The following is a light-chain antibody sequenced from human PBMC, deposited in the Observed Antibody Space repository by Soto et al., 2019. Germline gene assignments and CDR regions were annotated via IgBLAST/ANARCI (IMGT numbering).Light chain of an antibody. CDR1: QSISSW. J-gene: IGKJ1*01. CDR2: AAS. V-gene: IGKV1-27*01. Sequence: PSTLSASVGDRVTITCRASQSISSWLAWYQQKPGKVPKLLIYAASTLQSGVPSRFSGSGSGTDFTLTISSLQPEDVATYYCQKYNSAPRTFGQGTKVDIK. CDR3: QKYNSAPRT.